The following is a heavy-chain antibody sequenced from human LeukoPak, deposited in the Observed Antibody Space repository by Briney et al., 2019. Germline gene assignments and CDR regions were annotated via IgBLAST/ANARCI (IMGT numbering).Heavy chain of an antibody. CDR1: GFTFSSYE. CDR3: ARADYRFGAYPRGRPSHFDY. Sequence: GGSLRLSCAASGFTFSSYEMNWVRQAPGKGLEWVSYISSSGSTIYYADSVKGRFTISRDNAKNSLYLQMNSLRAEDTAVYYCARADYRFGAYPRGRPSHFDYWGQGTLVTVSS. V-gene: IGHV3-48*03. J-gene: IGHJ4*02. CDR2: ISSSGSTI. D-gene: IGHD3-10*01.